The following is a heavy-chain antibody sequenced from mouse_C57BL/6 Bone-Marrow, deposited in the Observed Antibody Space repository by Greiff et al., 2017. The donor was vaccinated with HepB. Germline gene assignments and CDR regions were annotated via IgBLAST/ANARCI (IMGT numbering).Heavy chain of an antibody. CDR2: IWWDDDK. CDR3: ARRLGALYYYAMDY. D-gene: IGHD3-3*01. J-gene: IGHJ4*01. CDR1: GFSLSTFGMG. Sequence: ESGPGILQPSQTLSLTCSFSGFSLSTFGMGVGWIRQPSGKGLEWLAHIWWDDDKYYNPALKSRLTISKDTSKNQVFLKIANVDTADTATYYCARRLGALYYYAMDYWGQGTSVTVSS. V-gene: IGHV8-8*01.